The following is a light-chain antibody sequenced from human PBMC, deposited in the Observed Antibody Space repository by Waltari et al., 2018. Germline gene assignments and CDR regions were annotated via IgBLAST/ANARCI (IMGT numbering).Light chain of an antibody. Sequence: EIVFTQSPGTLSLSPGERATLSCRASQRVSSSYLAWDQQKPGQAPRLLIYGASSRATGIPDRFSGSGSGTDFTLTISRLEPEDFAVYYCQQYGSSPETFGQGTKVEIK. J-gene: IGKJ1*01. V-gene: IGKV3-20*01. CDR1: QRVSSSY. CDR2: GAS. CDR3: QQYGSSPET.